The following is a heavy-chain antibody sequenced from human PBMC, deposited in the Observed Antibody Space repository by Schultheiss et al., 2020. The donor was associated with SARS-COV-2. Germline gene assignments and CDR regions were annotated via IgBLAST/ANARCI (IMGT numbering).Heavy chain of an antibody. CDR2: IIPIFGTA. CDR1: GGTFSSYA. CDR3: ARDRYDFWSGYVSYWYFDL. Sequence: SVKVSCKASGGTFSSYAISWVRQAPGQGLEWMGGIIPIFGTANYAQKFQGRVTITADESTSTAYMELSSLRSEDTAMYYCARDRYDFWSGYVSYWYFDLWGRGTLVTVSS. J-gene: IGHJ2*01. D-gene: IGHD3-3*01. V-gene: IGHV1-69*13.